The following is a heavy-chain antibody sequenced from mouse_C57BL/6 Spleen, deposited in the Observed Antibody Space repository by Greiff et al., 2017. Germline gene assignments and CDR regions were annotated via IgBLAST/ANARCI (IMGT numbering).Heavy chain of an antibody. J-gene: IGHJ4*01. CDR1: GYTFTDYE. CDR2: IDPDTGGT. CDR3: TRWDYGSSAYAMDY. Sequence: QVQLQQSGAELVRPGASVTLSCKASGYTFTDYEMHWVKQTPVHGLEWIGAIDPDTGGTAYNQTFKGKAILTADKSSSTAYRELRSLTSEDSAVYYCTRWDYGSSAYAMDYWGQGTSVTVSS. V-gene: IGHV1-15*01. D-gene: IGHD1-1*01.